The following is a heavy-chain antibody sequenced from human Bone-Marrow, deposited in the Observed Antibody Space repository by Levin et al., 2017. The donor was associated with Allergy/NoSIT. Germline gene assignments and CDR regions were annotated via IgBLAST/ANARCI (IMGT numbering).Heavy chain of an antibody. CDR2: ISWNSGSI. J-gene: IGHJ6*02. V-gene: IGHV3-9*01. D-gene: IGHD4-17*01. CDR1: GFTFDDYA. CDR3: AKAGAGATTTAVGYYYGMDV. Sequence: GGSLRLSCAASGFTFDDYAMHWVRQAPGKGLEWVSGISWNSGSIGYADSVKGRFTISRDNAKNSLYLQMNSLRAEDTALYYCAKAGAGATTTAVGYYYGMDVWGQGTTVTVSS.